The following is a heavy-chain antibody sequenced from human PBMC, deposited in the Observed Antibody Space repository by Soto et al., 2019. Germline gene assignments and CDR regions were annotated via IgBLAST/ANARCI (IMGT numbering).Heavy chain of an antibody. CDR2: LDGAGGST. V-gene: IGHV3-23*01. CDR3: AAPRDEYGSGVSWFTYGMDI. Sequence: GGSLRLSCLASGFTFSDFAMTWVRHVPGRGLEWVASLDGAGGSTYYAQSVRGRFSISRDNSQNTLFLQMKRLTVDDTAIYYCAAPRDEYGSGVSWFTYGMDIWGQGTTVTVSS. CDR1: GFTFSDFA. D-gene: IGHD3-10*01. J-gene: IGHJ6*02.